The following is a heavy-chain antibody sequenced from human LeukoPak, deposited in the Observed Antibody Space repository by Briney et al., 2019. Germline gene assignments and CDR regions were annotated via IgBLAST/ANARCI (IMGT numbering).Heavy chain of an antibody. D-gene: IGHD6-13*01. J-gene: IGHJ5*02. CDR1: GFTFSTYT. CDR3: ARGYSSSLYGNWFDP. Sequence: GGSLRLSCAAYGFTFSTYTMNWVRQAPGKGLEWISSISSGSRDIYYADSVKGRFTISRDNAKNSLYLQMNSLRAEDTAVYYCARGYSSSLYGNWFDPWGQRTLVTLSS. CDR2: ISSGSRDI. V-gene: IGHV3-21*01.